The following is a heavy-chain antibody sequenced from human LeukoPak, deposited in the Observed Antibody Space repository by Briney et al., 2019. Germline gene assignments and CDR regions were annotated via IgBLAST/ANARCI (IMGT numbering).Heavy chain of an antibody. D-gene: IGHD3-22*01. V-gene: IGHV1-69*13. Sequence: ASVKVSCKASGGTFSSYAISWVRQAPGQGLEWMGGIIPIFGTANYAQKFQGRVTITADESTSTAYMELSSLRSEDTAVYYCARGPDYDAPFDYWGQGTLVTVSS. J-gene: IGHJ4*02. CDR1: GGTFSSYA. CDR3: ARGPDYDAPFDY. CDR2: IIPIFGTA.